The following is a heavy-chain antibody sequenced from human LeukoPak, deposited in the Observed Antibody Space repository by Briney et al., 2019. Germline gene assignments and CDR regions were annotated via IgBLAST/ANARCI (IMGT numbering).Heavy chain of an antibody. CDR3: ARALTTVVTCNWLNP. CDR2: IIPIFGTA. CDR1: GGTFSSYA. V-gene: IGHV1-69*05. D-gene: IGHD4-23*01. J-gene: IGHJ5*02. Sequence: LGASVKVSCQASGGTFSSYAISWVRQASGRGLEWMGGIIPIFGTANYAQKFQGRVTITTDESTSTAYMELSSLRSEDTAVYYCARALTTVVTCNWLNPLGEATLVTVS.